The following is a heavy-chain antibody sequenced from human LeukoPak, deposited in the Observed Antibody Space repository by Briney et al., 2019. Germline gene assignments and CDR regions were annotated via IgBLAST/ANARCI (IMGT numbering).Heavy chain of an antibody. CDR3: ARSFTMTGTWFDP. Sequence: SETLSPTCAVYGGSFSGYYWSWIRQPPGKGLEWIGEINHSGSTNYNPSLKSRVTISVDTSKNQFSLKLSSVTAADTAVYYCARSFTMTGTWFDPWGQGTLVTVSS. CDR1: GGSFSGYY. CDR2: INHSGST. D-gene: IGHD1-1*01. V-gene: IGHV4-34*01. J-gene: IGHJ5*02.